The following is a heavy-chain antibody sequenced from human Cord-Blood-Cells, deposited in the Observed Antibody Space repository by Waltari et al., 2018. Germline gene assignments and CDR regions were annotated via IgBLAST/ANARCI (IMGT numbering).Heavy chain of an antibody. Sequence: QEWIGEINHSGSTNYNPSLKSRVTISVDTSKNQFSLKLSSVTAADTAVYYCARDGSSSSDLRAFDIWGQGTMVTVSS. V-gene: IGHV4-34*01. CDR3: ARDGSSSSDLRAFDI. J-gene: IGHJ3*02. D-gene: IGHD6-6*01. CDR2: INHSGST.